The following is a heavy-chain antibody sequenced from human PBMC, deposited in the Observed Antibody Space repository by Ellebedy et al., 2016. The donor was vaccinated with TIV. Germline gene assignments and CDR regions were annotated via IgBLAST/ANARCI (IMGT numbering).Heavy chain of an antibody. CDR3: ARDPSGSYRFIDY. CDR1: GFTFSTYY. V-gene: IGHV3-48*02. D-gene: IGHD1-26*01. CDR2: IDTSSTIT. Sequence: PGGSLRLSCAASGFTFSTYYMNWVRQAPGKGLEWISYIDTSSTITYYADSVKGRFTISRDNAKSSLYLQMNSLRDEDTAVYYCARDPSGSYRFIDYWGQGTLVTVSS. J-gene: IGHJ4*02.